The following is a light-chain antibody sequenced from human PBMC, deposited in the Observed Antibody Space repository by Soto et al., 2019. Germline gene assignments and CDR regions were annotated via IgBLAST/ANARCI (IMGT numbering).Light chain of an antibody. Sequence: EIVLTQSPGTLSLSPGERATLSCRASQSVSSSYLAWYQQKPGQAPRQLIYGASSRATGIPDRFSGSGSGTVFNLTITRLEPEDFASYYCQHYRTSFGGGTRVEIK. V-gene: IGKV3-20*01. J-gene: IGKJ4*01. CDR1: QSVSSSY. CDR2: GAS. CDR3: QHYRTS.